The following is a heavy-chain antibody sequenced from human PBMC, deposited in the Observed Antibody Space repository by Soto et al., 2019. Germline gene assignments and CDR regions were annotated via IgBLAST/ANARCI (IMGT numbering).Heavy chain of an antibody. V-gene: IGHV3-30-3*01. CDR2: ISYDGSNK. CDR3: AREWEVVLVPAAIDF. Sequence: QVQLVESGGGVVQPGRSLRLSCAASGFTFSSYAMHWVGQAPGKGLEWVAVISYDGSNKYYADSVKGRFTISRDNSKNTLYLQRNSLIAEDTAVYYCAREWEVVLVPAAIDFWGEGTLFTVCS. D-gene: IGHD2-2*01. J-gene: IGHJ4*02. CDR1: GFTFSSYA.